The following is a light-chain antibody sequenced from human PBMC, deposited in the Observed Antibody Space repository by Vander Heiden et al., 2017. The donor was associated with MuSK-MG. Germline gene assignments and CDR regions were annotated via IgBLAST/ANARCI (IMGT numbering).Light chain of an antibody. V-gene: IGKV1-5*01. Sequence: DIQIPQSPSTLSASVGDRVTITCRASQSISSWLAWYQQKPGKAPKLLIYDASSLESGVLSRFSGSGSGTEFTLTISSRQPDDFATYYCQQYNSYSPWTFGQGTKVEIK. CDR1: QSISSW. CDR3: QQYNSYSPWT. CDR2: DAS. J-gene: IGKJ1*01.